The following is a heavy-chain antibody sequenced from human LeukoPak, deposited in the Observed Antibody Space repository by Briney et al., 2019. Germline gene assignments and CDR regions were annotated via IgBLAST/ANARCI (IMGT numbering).Heavy chain of an antibody. V-gene: IGHV4-59*08. CDR1: GGSISSYY. J-gene: IGHJ4*02. CDR2: IYYSGST. CDR3: AGYKYYYDSSGYAFFDY. D-gene: IGHD3-22*01. Sequence: PSETLSLTCTVSGGSISSYYWSWIRQPPGKGLEWIGYIYYSGSTNYNPSLKSRVTISVDTSKNQFSLKLSSVTAADTAVYYCAGYKYYYDSSGYAFFDYWGQGTLVTVSS.